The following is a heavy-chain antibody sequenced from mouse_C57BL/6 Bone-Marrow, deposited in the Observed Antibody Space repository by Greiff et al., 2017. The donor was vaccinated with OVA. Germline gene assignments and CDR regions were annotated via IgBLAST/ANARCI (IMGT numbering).Heavy chain of an antibody. CDR3: ARSLSYPYYFDY. CDR1: GYTFTSYW. CDR2: IHPNSGST. D-gene: IGHD6-1*01. Sequence: QVQLQQPGAELVKPGASVKLSCKASGYTFTSYWMHWVKQRPGQGLEWIGMIHPNSGSTNYNEKFKSKATLTVDKSSSTAYMQLSSLTSEDSAVDYCARSLSYPYYFDYWGQGTTLTASS. J-gene: IGHJ2*01. V-gene: IGHV1-64*01.